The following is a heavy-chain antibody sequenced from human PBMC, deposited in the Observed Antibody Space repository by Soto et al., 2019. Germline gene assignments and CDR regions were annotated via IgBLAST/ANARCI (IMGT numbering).Heavy chain of an antibody. CDR3: ARDDYDSSGFNIRINAFDI. V-gene: IGHV3-23*01. CDR1: GFTFSSYA. Sequence: GGSLRLSCAASGFTFSSYAMSWVRQAPGKGLEWVSAISGSGGSTYYADSVKGRFTISRDNSKNTLYLQMNSLRAEDTAVYYCARDDYDSSGFNIRINAFDIWGQGTMVTVS. CDR2: ISGSGGST. J-gene: IGHJ3*02. D-gene: IGHD3-22*01.